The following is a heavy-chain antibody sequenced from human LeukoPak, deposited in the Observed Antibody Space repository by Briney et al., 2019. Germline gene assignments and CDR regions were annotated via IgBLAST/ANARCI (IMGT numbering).Heavy chain of an antibody. Sequence: GGSLRLSCAASGFTFSSYSMNWVRQAPGKGLEWVSYISSSSSTIYYADSVKGRFTISRDNAKNSLYLQMNSLRAEVTAVYYCARPPYYYYYMDVWGKGTTVTVSS. CDR2: ISSSSSTI. CDR3: ARPPYYYYYMDV. CDR1: GFTFSSYS. V-gene: IGHV3-48*01. J-gene: IGHJ6*03.